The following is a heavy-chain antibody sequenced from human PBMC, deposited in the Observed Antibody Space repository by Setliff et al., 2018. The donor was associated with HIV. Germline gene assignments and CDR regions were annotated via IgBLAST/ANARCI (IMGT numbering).Heavy chain of an antibody. CDR1: GGTFRSYA. CDR2: IIPIFGTA. Sequence: SVKVSCKASGGTFRSYAISWLRQAPGQGLEWMGAIIPIFGTANYAQKFQGRVTITADESTSTAYMELSSLRSEDTAVYFCARSSGWYDSGRWWGQGTLVTVSS. D-gene: IGHD6-19*01. J-gene: IGHJ4*02. CDR3: ARSSGWYDSGRW. V-gene: IGHV1-69*13.